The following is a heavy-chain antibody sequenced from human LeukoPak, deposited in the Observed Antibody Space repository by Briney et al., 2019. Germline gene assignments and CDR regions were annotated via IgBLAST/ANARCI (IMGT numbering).Heavy chain of an antibody. CDR2: IHNSGST. CDR3: ARDQGSGNRALDI. Sequence: SETLSLTCTVSGDPMSRYYWIWIRQPPGKGLEWIGYIHNSGSTNYNPSLKSRLTISVDTSKNQFSLKLSSVTAADTAVYYCARDQGSGNRALDIWGQGTMVTVSS. V-gene: IGHV4-59*01. D-gene: IGHD4-23*01. CDR1: GDPMSRYY. J-gene: IGHJ3*02.